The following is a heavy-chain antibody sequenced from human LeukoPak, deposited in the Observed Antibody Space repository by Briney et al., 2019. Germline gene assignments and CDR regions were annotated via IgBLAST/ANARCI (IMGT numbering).Heavy chain of an antibody. CDR2: ISWNSNTI. V-gene: IGHV3-9*01. J-gene: IGHJ6*03. CDR3: AKDAGGYYYYYMGL. Sequence: PGGSLRLSCAASGFIFDDYAMHWVRQAPGKGLEWVSGISWNSNTIGYADSVKGRFTISRDNAKNSLYLQMNSLRAEDTALYYCAKDAGGYYYYYMGLWGKGTTVTISS. CDR1: GFIFDDYA.